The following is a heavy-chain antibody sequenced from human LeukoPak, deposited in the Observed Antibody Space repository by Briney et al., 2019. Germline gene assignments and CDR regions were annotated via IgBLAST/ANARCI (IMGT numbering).Heavy chain of an antibody. CDR1: GGSIGSGYY. D-gene: IGHD2-21*02. V-gene: IGHV4-39*02. CDR2: IHYGGAT. J-gene: IGHJ4*02. Sequence: SETLSLTCTVSGGSIGSGYYWAWIRQPPGKGLEWIGSIHYGGATHYNPSLQSRVTISADTSKNQFALDLRSVTAADTAVYYCTRDIGDFVSDFWGQGTLVTVSS. CDR3: TRDIGDFVSDF.